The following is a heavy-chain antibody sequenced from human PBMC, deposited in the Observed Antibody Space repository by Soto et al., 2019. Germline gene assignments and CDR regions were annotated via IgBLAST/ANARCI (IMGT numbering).Heavy chain of an antibody. Sequence: ASVKVSCKASGYTFTGYYMHWVRQAPGQGLEWMGWINPNSGGTNYAQKFQGWVTMTRDTSISTAYMELSRLRSDDTAVYYCAREYSSSWYGASGGFDIWGQGTMVTVSS. D-gene: IGHD6-13*01. CDR1: GYTFTGYY. CDR3: AREYSSSWYGASGGFDI. CDR2: INPNSGGT. V-gene: IGHV1-2*04. J-gene: IGHJ3*02.